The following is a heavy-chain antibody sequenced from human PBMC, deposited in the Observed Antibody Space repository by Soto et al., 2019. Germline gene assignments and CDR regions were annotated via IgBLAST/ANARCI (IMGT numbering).Heavy chain of an antibody. Sequence: ASVKVSCKASAYTFTSYHIHWVRQGTGQGLEWMGWMNPNSGNTGYAQKFQGRVTMTRNTSISTAYMELSSLRSEDTAVDYCARAPSGTATFNSFDPWGQGTLVTVS. D-gene: IGHD5-18*01. CDR3: ARAPSGTATFNSFDP. CDR1: AYTFTSYH. V-gene: IGHV1-8*01. J-gene: IGHJ5*02. CDR2: MNPNSGNT.